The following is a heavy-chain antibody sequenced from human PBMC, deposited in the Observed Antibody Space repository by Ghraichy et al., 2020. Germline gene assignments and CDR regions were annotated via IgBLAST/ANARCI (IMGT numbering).Heavy chain of an antibody. J-gene: IGHJ4*02. CDR3: ARDDYDFGGC. CDR1: GFTVSSNY. CDR2: IYSGGST. D-gene: IGHD3-3*01. V-gene: IGHV3-53*01. Sequence: GSLRLSCAASGFTVSSNYMSWVRQAPGKGLEWVSIIYSGGSTNYADSVKGRFTISRDNSKNTLYLQMNSLRAEDTAVYYCARDDYDFGGCWGQGTLVTVSS.